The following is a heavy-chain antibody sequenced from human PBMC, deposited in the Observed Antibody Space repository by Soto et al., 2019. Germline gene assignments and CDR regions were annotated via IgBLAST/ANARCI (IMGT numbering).Heavy chain of an antibody. D-gene: IGHD5-12*01. J-gene: IGHJ4*02. CDR1: GASMSYGGFS. V-gene: IGHV4-30-2*06. CDR3: ARGGGYDSFDY. CDR2: ISHLEST. Sequence: SETLSLTCTVSGASMSYGGFSWSWLRQSPGKGLEWIGYISHLESTYFHPSFKSRLTMSIDRTRNQFSLKLSSVTAADMAVYYCARGGGYDSFDYWGQGVLVTVSS.